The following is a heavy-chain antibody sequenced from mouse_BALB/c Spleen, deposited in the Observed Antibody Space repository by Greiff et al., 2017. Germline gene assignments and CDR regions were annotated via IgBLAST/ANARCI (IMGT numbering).Heavy chain of an antibody. D-gene: IGHD2-4*01. CDR3: ARHESMITTGYYLDY. J-gene: IGHJ2*01. Sequence: EVKLVESGGGLVQPGGSLKLSCAASGFTFSSYTMSWVRQTPEKRLEWVAYISNGGGSTYYPDTVKGRFTISRDNAKNTLYLQMSSLKSEDTAMYYCARHESMITTGYYLDYWGQGTTLTVSS. CDR2: ISNGGGST. CDR1: GFTFSSYT. V-gene: IGHV5-12-2*01.